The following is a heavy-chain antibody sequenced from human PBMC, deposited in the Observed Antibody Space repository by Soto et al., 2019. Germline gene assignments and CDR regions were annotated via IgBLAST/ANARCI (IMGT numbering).Heavy chain of an antibody. D-gene: IGHD2-2*01. CDR2: IIPIFGTA. V-gene: IGHV1-69*01. Sequence: QVQLVQSGAEVKKPGCSVKVSCKASGGTFSSYACSWVRQAPGQGLEWMGGIIPIFGTANYAQKFQGRVTITADESTSTAYMELSSLRSEDTAVYYCARTGYCSSTSCFYAFEIWGQGTMVTVSS. J-gene: IGHJ3*02. CDR3: ARTGYCSSTSCFYAFEI. CDR1: GGTFSSYA.